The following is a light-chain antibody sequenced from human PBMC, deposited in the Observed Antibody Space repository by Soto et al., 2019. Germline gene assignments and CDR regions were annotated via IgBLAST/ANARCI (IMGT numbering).Light chain of an antibody. J-gene: IGLJ1*01. CDR2: AVS. CDR1: NSDVGLYDY. V-gene: IGLV2-14*01. CDR3: SSYTSDSSYV. Sequence: QSALTQPASLSGSPGQSITISCTRANSDVGLYDYVSWYQQHPGKAPQLMIYAVSNRPSGVSNRFSASKSGNTASLFISGLQAEDEADYYCSSYTSDSSYVFGSGTKVTVL.